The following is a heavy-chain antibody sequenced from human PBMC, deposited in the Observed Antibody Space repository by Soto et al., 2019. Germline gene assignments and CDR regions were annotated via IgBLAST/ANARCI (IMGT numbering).Heavy chain of an antibody. CDR3: ATSVRYYYYYMDV. D-gene: IGHD2-8*01. J-gene: IGHJ6*03. V-gene: IGHV1-24*01. CDR2: VNPEDGET. Sequence: QVQLVQSGAEVKKPGASVKVSCKVSGYTLTELSMHWVRQAPGKGLEWMGGVNPEDGETIHAQKFQGRVTMNDDTSTDTASMELSSLRSEDTAVYYCATSVRYYYYYMDVWGKGTTVTVSS. CDR1: GYTLTELS.